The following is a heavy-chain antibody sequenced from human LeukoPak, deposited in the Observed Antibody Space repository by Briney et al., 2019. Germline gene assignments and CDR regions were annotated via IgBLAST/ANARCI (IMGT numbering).Heavy chain of an antibody. J-gene: IGHJ4*02. V-gene: IGHV3-23*01. CDR3: AKAGYYYDSSGFHNYFDY. Sequence: GGSLRLSCAASGFTFSSYAMSWVRQAPGKGLEWVSTISVSGGSTYYADSVKGRFTISRDNSKNTLYLQMNSLRAEDTAVYYCAKAGYYYDSSGFHNYFDYWGKGTLITVSS. D-gene: IGHD3-22*01. CDR1: GFTFSSYA. CDR2: ISVSGGST.